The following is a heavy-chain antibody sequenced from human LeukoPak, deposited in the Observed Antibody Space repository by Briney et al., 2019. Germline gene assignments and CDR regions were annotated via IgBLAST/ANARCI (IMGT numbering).Heavy chain of an antibody. D-gene: IGHD6-13*01. CDR1: GFTFSSYS. CDR3: ARDRSIAAAGTYMDV. V-gene: IGHV3-48*01. Sequence: GGSLRLSCAASGFTFSSYSMNWVRQAPGKGLEWVSYISSSSSTMYYADSVKGRFTISRDNAKNSLYLQMNSLRAEDTAVYYCARDRSIAAAGTYMDVWGKGTTVTVSS. CDR2: ISSSSSTM. J-gene: IGHJ6*03.